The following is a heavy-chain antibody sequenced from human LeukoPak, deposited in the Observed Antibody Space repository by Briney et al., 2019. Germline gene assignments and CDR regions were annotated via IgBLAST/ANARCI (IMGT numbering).Heavy chain of an antibody. D-gene: IGHD3-3*01. J-gene: IGHJ4*02. V-gene: IGHV3-13*01. Sequence: GGSLRLSCAASGFTFSSYDMHWVRQATEEGLEWVSAIGTAGDTYYPGSVKGRFTISRENAKNSLYLQMNSLRAGDTAVYYCARFTTPYGFDYWGQGTLVTVSS. CDR2: IGTAGDT. CDR1: GFTFSSYD. CDR3: ARFTTPYGFDY.